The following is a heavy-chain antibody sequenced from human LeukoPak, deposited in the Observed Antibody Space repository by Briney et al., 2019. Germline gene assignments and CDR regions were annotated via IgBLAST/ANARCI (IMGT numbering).Heavy chain of an antibody. V-gene: IGHV5-51*01. J-gene: IGHJ4*02. D-gene: IGHD2-15*01. CDR3: ARQLKYCSGGSCYSGATTLDY. Sequence: GESLKISCKGSGYSFMNYWIGWVRQMPGKGLEWMGIINPRDSDTRNSPSFQGQVTISADKSISTAYLQWSSLKASDTAMYYCARQLKYCSGGSCYSGATTLDYWGQGTLVTVSS. CDR1: GYSFMNYW. CDR2: INPRDSDT.